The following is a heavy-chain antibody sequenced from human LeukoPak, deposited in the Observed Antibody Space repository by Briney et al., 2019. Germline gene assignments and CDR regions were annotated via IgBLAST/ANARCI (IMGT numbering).Heavy chain of an antibody. CDR3: ARDWGLDHWYFDL. Sequence: SETLSLTCTVSSGPFSNFYWSWIRQSPGKGLEWIGYIFYSGSTNYNPSLKSRVTISVDTSKKQFSLKLSSVTAADTAVYYCARDWGLDHWYFDLWGRGTLVTVSS. CDR1: SGPFSNFY. D-gene: IGHD3/OR15-3a*01. J-gene: IGHJ2*01. CDR2: IFYSGST. V-gene: IGHV4-59*01.